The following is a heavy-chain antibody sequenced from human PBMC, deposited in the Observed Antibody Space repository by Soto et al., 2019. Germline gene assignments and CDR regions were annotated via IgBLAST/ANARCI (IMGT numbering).Heavy chain of an antibody. V-gene: IGHV1-18*01. J-gene: IGHJ5*02. CDR1: GYTFFSYG. D-gene: IGHD6-6*01. CDR3: ARKSSSSSWFDP. Sequence: QVQLVQSGAEVKKPGASVKVSCKASGYTFFSYGISWVRQAPGQGLEWMGWISTYNCNTNYAQKLQDRVTMTTDTSTRTAYMELRSLRSDDTAVYYCARKSSSSSWFDPWGQGTLVTVSS. CDR2: ISTYNCNT.